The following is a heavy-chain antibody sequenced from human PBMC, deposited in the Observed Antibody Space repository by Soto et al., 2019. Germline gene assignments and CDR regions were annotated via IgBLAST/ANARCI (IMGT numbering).Heavy chain of an antibody. J-gene: IGHJ5*02. CDR1: GFSVSSNY. D-gene: IGHD1-26*01. Sequence: GGSLRLSCAISGFSVSSNYLSWVRQAPGKGLEWVSVHYSGGSTYYADSVQGRFTISRDKSNNTLYLQMRRVRAEDTAVYFGARHRHPRGTVGATSPLDPWGQGTQVTVSS. CDR2: HYSGGST. CDR3: ARHRHPRGTVGATSPLDP. V-gene: IGHV3-53*01.